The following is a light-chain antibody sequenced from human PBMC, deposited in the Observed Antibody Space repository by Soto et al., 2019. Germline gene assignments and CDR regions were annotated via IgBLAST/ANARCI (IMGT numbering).Light chain of an antibody. CDR3: RQALQTPYT. V-gene: IGKV2-28*01. CDR2: LGS. CDR1: QSLLHSNGYNY. Sequence: DIVMTQSPLSLPVTPGEPASISCRSSQSLLHSNGYNYLDWYLQKPGQSPQLLIYLGSNRASGVPDRFRGSGSGTDFTLKISRVEAEDVGVYYCRQALQTPYTFGQGTKLEIK. J-gene: IGKJ2*01.